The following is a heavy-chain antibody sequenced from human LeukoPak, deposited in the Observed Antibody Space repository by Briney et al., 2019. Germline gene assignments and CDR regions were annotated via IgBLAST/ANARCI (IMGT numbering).Heavy chain of an antibody. CDR1: GFTFSSYA. D-gene: IGHD2-2*01. J-gene: IGHJ4*02. V-gene: IGHV3-23*01. CDR2: ISGRDAGT. Sequence: GGSLRLSCAASGFTFSSYAMSWVRQAPGKGLEWVSAISGRDAGTYYADSVKGRFTISRDISKNTLCLQINSLRAEDTAVYYCARGVTRYCSSTSCYYFDYWGQGTLVTVSS. CDR3: ARGVTRYCSSTSCYYFDY.